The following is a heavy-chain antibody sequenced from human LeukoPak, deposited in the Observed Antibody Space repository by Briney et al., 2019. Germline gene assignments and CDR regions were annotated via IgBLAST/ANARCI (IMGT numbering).Heavy chain of an antibody. CDR2: ISSSGSTI. CDR3: ARVREDSGLWDYYYYGMDV. J-gene: IGHJ6*02. D-gene: IGHD5-12*01. CDR1: GFTFSSYE. V-gene: IGHV3-48*03. Sequence: GGSLRLSCAASGFTFSSYEMNWVRQAPGEGLEWVSYISSSGSTIYYADSVKGRFTISRDNAKNSLYLQMNSLRAEDTAVYYCARVREDSGLWDYYYYGMDVWGQGTTVTVSS.